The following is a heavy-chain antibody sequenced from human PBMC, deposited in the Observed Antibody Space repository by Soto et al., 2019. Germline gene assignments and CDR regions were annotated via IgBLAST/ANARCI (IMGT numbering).Heavy chain of an antibody. D-gene: IGHD3-3*01. V-gene: IGHV5-10-1*01. CDR1: GYSFTSYW. CDR3: ARHMEDFWSGFVGPFDX. CDR2: IDPSDSYT. Sequence: GESLKSSCKGSGYSFTSYWISWVRQMPGKGLELMVRIDPSDSYTNYSPSLQGHVTISAEKSIITAYLQWSSLKASDTAMYYCARHMEDFWSGFVGPFDXWGQGTLVTVSX. J-gene: IGHJ4*02.